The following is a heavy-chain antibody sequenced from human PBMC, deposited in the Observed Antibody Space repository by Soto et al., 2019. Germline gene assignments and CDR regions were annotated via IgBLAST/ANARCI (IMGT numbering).Heavy chain of an antibody. CDR3: AKDLQQKVAPGDYYGMDV. V-gene: IGHV3-30*18. CDR2: ISYDGSNK. CDR1: GFTLSSYG. J-gene: IGHJ6*02. Sequence: QVQLVESGGGVVQSGRSLRLSCAASGFTLSSYGMHWVRQAPGKGLEWVAVISYDGSNKYYADSVKGRFTISRDNSKNTLYLQMNSLRGEDTAVYYCAKDLQQKVAPGDYYGMDVWGQGTTVTVSS. D-gene: IGHD6-13*01.